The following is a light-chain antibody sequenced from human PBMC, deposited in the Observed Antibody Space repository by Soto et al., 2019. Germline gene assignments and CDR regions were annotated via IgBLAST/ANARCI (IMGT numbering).Light chain of an antibody. J-gene: IGKJ1*01. CDR2: KAS. V-gene: IGKV1-5*03. CDR1: QSISSW. Sequence: DIHLTQSPSFLSASVGDRVTITCRASQSISSWLAWYQQKPGKAPKLLIYKASTLESGVPSNFSGSGSGTEFTLTISSLQPEDFATYYCQQYNSYPWTFGQGTKVDIK. CDR3: QQYNSYPWT.